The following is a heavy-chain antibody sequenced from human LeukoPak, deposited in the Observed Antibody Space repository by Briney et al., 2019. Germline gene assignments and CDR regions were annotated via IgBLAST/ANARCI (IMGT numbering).Heavy chain of an antibody. CDR1: GGSFSGYY. D-gene: IGHD4-11*01. V-gene: IGHV4-34*01. CDR3: ARHKGDYSLVWFDP. J-gene: IGHJ5*02. Sequence: SETLSLTCAVYGGSFSGYYWSWIRQPPGKGLEWIGEINHSGSTNYNPSLKSRVTISVDTSKNQFSLKLSSVTAADTAVYYCARHKGDYSLVWFDPWGQGTLVTVSS. CDR2: INHSGST.